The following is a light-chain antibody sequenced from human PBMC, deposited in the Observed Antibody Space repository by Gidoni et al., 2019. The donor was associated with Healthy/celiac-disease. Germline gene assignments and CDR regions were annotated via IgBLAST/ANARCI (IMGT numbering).Light chain of an antibody. CDR2: SNN. V-gene: IGLV1-44*01. J-gene: IGLJ2*01. Sequence: SVLTQPPSPSGPPGQRVTISCSGSSSNIGSNTVNWYQQLPGTAPKLLIYSNNQRPSGVPDRFSGSKSGTSASLAISGLQSEDEADYYCAAWDDSLNVLFGGGTKLTVL. CDR3: AAWDDSLNVL. CDR1: SSNIGSNT.